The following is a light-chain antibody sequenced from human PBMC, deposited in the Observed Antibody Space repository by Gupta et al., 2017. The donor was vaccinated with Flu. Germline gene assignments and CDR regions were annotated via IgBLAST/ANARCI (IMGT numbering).Light chain of an antibody. CDR3: QQSDSTPFT. CDR1: QSISSY. J-gene: IGKJ4*01. Sequence: PASLSASVGDRVTITCRASQSISSYLDWYQQKPGKAPKLLIYDASSWESGVPARFSGSGSATDFTLTISSLQPEDFATYYCQQSDSTPFTFGGGTKVEIK. CDR2: DAS. V-gene: IGKV1-39*01.